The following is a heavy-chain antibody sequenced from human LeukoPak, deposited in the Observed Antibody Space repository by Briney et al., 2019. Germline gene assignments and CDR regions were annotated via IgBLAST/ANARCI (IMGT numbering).Heavy chain of an antibody. CDR3: ARRDGYNRSFDY. D-gene: IGHD5-24*01. J-gene: IGHJ4*02. CDR1: GGSFSGYY. CDR2: INHSGST. Sequence: PSETLSLTCAVYGGSFSGYYWSWIRQPPGKGLEWIGEINHSGSTNYNPSLKSRVTMSVDTSKNQFSLKLSSVTAADTAVYYCARRDGYNRSFDYWGQGTLVTVSS. V-gene: IGHV4-34*01.